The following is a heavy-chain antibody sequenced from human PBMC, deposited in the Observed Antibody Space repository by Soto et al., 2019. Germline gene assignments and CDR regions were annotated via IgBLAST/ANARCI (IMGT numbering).Heavy chain of an antibody. D-gene: IGHD3-16*02. CDR3: ATTPYYDYVWGSYRYYFDY. J-gene: IGHJ4*02. CDR2: IYYSGST. V-gene: IGHV4-39*01. CDR1: GGSISISSYY. Sequence: SETLSLTCTVSGGSISISSYYWGCIRQPPGKGLEWIGSIYYSGSTYYNPSLKSRVTISVDTSKNQFSLKLSSVTAADTAVYYCATTPYYDYVWGSYRYYFDYWGQGTLVTVSS.